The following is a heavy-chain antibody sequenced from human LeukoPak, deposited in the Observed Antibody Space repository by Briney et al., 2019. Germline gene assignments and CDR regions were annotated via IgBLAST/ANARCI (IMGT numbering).Heavy chain of an antibody. CDR1: GYTFTSYD. CDR3: ARDLGFDS. Sequence: GASVKVSCKASGYTFTSYDINWVRQAPGLGLEWMGWINPNTGGTNYAQKFQGRVTMTRDTSISTAYMEVAGLKSDDTAIYYCARDLGFDSWGQGTLVTVPS. D-gene: IGHD3-16*01. CDR2: INPNTGGT. J-gene: IGHJ4*02. V-gene: IGHV1-2*02.